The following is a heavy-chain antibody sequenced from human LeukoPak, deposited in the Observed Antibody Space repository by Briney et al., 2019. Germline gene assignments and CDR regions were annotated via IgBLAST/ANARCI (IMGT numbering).Heavy chain of an antibody. CDR2: IWYDGSNK. V-gene: IGHV3-33*01. CDR1: GFTFSSYG. CDR3: ARDPFTYYDFWKESSDAFDI. J-gene: IGHJ3*02. Sequence: GGSLRLSCAASGFTFSSYGMHWVRQAPGKGLEWVAVIWYDGSNKYYADSVKGRFTISRDNSKNTLYLQMNSLRAEDTAVYYCARDPFTYYDFWKESSDAFDIWGQGTMVTVSS. D-gene: IGHD3-3*01.